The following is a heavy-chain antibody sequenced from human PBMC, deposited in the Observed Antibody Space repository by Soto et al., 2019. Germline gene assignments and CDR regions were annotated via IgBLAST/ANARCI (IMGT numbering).Heavy chain of an antibody. D-gene: IGHD3-3*01. Sequence: QVQLQQWGAGLLKPSETLSLTCAVYGGSLSGYYWSWIRQPPGKGLEWIGEINVDGSTNYNPSLKSRVTISVDTSKHQFSLRLGSVTAADTAIYYCARGRRPDYDFWSGRHDAFDIWGQGTMVTVSS. CDR3: ARGRRPDYDFWSGRHDAFDI. CDR1: GGSLSGYY. CDR2: INVDGST. V-gene: IGHV4-34*01. J-gene: IGHJ3*02.